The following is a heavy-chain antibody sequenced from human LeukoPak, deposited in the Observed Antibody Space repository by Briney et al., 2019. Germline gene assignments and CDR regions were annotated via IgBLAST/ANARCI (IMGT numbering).Heavy chain of an antibody. D-gene: IGHD2-2*03. CDR1: GCTFSSYA. CDR3: AKDRRWMSPSRPTFDP. Sequence: GGSLRLSCAASGCTFSSYAMSWVRQAPGKGLEWVSAISGSGGSTYYADSVKGRFTISRDNSKNTLYLQMNSLRAEDTAVYYCAKDRRWMSPSRPTFDPWGQGTLVTVSS. V-gene: IGHV3-23*01. CDR2: ISGSGGST. J-gene: IGHJ5*02.